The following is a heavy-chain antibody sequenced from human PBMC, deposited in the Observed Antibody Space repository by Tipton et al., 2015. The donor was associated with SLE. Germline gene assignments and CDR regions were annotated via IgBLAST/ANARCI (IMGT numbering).Heavy chain of an antibody. V-gene: IGHV4-34*01. Sequence: LRLSCAASGFTFSSYWMSWVRQPPGKGLEWIGEVSHSRSTNYNPSLKSRGTISLDTSNNQFSLRLSSVTAADTAVYYCARGVSGYFNYCYMDVWGKGTTVTISS. J-gene: IGHJ6*03. CDR1: GFTFSSYW. CDR3: ARGVSGYFNYCYMDV. CDR2: VSHSRST. D-gene: IGHD3-16*01.